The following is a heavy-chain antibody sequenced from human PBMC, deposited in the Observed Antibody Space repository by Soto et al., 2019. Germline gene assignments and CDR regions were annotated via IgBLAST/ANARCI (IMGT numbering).Heavy chain of an antibody. CDR2: IKQDGSEK. CDR1: EFTLSSYW. J-gene: IGHJ4*02. CDR3: ARVWNDGRIDY. Sequence: EVQMVESGGGLVQPGGSLRLSCTSSEFTLSSYWMSWVRQAPGQGLGWVASIKQDGSEKHYVDPVKGRFTISRDNAKNSLFLQMNCLRAEDTAVYYCARVWNDGRIDYWGQGTLVTVSS. D-gene: IGHD1-1*01. V-gene: IGHV3-7*01.